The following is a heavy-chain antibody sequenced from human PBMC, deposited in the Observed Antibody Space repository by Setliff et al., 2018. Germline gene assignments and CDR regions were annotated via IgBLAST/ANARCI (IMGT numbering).Heavy chain of an antibody. V-gene: IGHV1-3*01. CDR3: ARDYYDSSGPPAVGMDV. CDR1: GYTFTSYA. CDR2: INAGNGNT. Sequence: ASVKVSCKASGYTFTSYAMHWVRQAPGQRLEWMGWINAGNGNTKYSQRFQGRVTITRDTSASTAYMELSSLRSEDTAVYYCARDYYDSSGPPAVGMDVWGQGTTVTVSS. D-gene: IGHD3-22*01. J-gene: IGHJ6*02.